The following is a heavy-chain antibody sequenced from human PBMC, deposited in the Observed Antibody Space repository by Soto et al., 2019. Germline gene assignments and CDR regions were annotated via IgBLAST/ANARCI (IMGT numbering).Heavy chain of an antibody. CDR1: GGTFSSYA. CDR3: ASRYYLESGGYYSRRRLPFYYYGMDV. J-gene: IGHJ6*02. Sequence: QVQLVQSGAEVKKPGSSVKVSCKASGGTFSSYAISWVRQAPGQELEWMGGIIPIFGTANYAQKFQGRVTITADESTSTAYMELSSLRSEDTAMYYCASRYYLESGGYYSRRRLPFYYYGMDVWGQGTTVTVSS. D-gene: IGHD3-22*01. CDR2: IIPIFGTA. V-gene: IGHV1-69*01.